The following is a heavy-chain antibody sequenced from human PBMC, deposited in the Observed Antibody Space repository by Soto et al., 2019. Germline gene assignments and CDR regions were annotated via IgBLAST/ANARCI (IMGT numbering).Heavy chain of an antibody. V-gene: IGHV4-34*01. CDR2: ISHSGGT. Sequence: QEQLQQWGAGLLKPSETLSLTCAVYGGFVSSGNYYWSWIRQPPGKGLEWIGEISHSGGTHFNPFLKSLVTISVATSKNQFSLKMSSVTAADTALYYCARVERGTATTVVDAFDIWGPGSMVTVSS. CDR1: GGFVSSGNYY. D-gene: IGHD1-1*01. CDR3: ARVERGTATTVVDAFDI. J-gene: IGHJ3*02.